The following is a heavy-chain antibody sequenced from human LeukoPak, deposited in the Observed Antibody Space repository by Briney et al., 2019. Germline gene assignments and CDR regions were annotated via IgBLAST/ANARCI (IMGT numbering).Heavy chain of an antibody. Sequence: ASVKVSCKVSGYTLTELSMHWVRQAPGKGLEWMGGFDPEDGETIYAQKFQGRVTMTEDTSTDTAYMELSSLRSEDTAVYYCATPSMGGWYFYFQHWGQGTLVTVSS. CDR2: FDPEDGET. V-gene: IGHV1-24*01. CDR3: ATPSMGGWYFYFQH. CDR1: GYTLTELS. D-gene: IGHD6-19*01. J-gene: IGHJ1*01.